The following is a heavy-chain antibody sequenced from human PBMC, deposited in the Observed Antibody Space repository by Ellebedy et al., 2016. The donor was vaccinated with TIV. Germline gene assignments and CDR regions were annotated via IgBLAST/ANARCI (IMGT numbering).Heavy chain of an antibody. CDR2: INAGNGNT. D-gene: IGHD3-9*01. CDR1: GYTFTSYA. Sequence: AASVKVSCKASGYTFTSYAMHWVRQAPGQRLEWMGWINAGNGNTKYSQKFQGRVTITRDTSASTAYMELSSLRSEDTAVYYCARDRGLNYDILTGYYPSDAFDIWGQGKMVTVSS. J-gene: IGHJ3*02. V-gene: IGHV1-3*01. CDR3: ARDRGLNYDILTGYYPSDAFDI.